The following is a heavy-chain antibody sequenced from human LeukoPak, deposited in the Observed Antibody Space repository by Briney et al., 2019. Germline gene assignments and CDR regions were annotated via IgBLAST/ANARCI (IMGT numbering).Heavy chain of an antibody. V-gene: IGHV1-69*13. CDR2: IIPIFGTA. CDR3: ARDIWAFGQNYNWFDP. Sequence: SVTVSCKASGGTFSSYAISWVRQAPGQGLEWMGGIIPIFGTANYAQKFQGRVTITADESTSTAYMELSSLRSEDTAVYYCARDIWAFGQNYNWFDPWGQGTLVTVSS. J-gene: IGHJ5*02. D-gene: IGHD1-7*01. CDR1: GGTFSSYA.